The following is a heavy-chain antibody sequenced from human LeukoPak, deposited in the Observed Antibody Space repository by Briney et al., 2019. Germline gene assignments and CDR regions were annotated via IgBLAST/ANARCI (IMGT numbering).Heavy chain of an antibody. CDR3: ARHRCSGGSCYPMNWFDP. J-gene: IGHJ5*02. D-gene: IGHD2-15*01. CDR1: GGSFSGYY. Sequence: SETLSLTCAVYGGSFSGYYWSWIRQPPGKGLEWIGEINHSGSTNYNPSLKSRVTISVDTSKNQFSLNLSSVTAADTAVYYCARHRCSGGSCYPMNWFDPWGQGTLVTVSS. V-gene: IGHV4-34*01. CDR2: INHSGST.